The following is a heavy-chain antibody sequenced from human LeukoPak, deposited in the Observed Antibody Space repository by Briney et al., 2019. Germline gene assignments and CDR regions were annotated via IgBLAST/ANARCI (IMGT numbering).Heavy chain of an antibody. Sequence: SETLSLTCAVYGGSFSGYYWSWIRQPPGKGLEWIGEINHSGSTNYNPSLKSRVTISVDTSKNQFSLKLSSVTAADTAVYYCARHRYCSSTNCYPHYYYMDVWGKGTTVTVSS. V-gene: IGHV4-34*01. CDR1: GGSFSGYY. CDR2: INHSGST. CDR3: ARHRYCSSTNCYPHYYYMDV. J-gene: IGHJ6*03. D-gene: IGHD2-2*01.